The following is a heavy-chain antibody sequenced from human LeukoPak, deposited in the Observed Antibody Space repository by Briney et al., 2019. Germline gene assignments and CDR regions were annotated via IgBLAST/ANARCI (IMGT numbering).Heavy chain of an antibody. CDR1: GGSISSYY. D-gene: IGHD6-19*01. V-gene: IGHV4-59*01. CDR2: IYYSGST. Sequence: TSETLSLTCTVSGGSISSYYWSWIRQPPGKGLEWIGYIYYSGSTNYNPSLKSRVTISVDTSKNQFSLKLSSVTAADTAVYYCARAGSGWYPFDYWGQGTLVTVSS. J-gene: IGHJ4*02. CDR3: ARAGSGWYPFDY.